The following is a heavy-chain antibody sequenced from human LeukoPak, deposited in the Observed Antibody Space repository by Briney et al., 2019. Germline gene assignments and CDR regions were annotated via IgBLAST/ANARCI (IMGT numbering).Heavy chain of an antibody. Sequence: GGSLRLSCAASGFTFSSYGMHWVRQAPGKGLEWVAMISYDGSDKYYAESVKGRSTISRDNSKNTLYLQMNSLRDEDTAMYSCATLLLGVGGDYWGQGTLVTVSS. CDR3: ATLLLGVGGDY. J-gene: IGHJ4*02. CDR2: ISYDGSDK. V-gene: IGHV3-30*03. CDR1: GFTFSSYG. D-gene: IGHD2-15*01.